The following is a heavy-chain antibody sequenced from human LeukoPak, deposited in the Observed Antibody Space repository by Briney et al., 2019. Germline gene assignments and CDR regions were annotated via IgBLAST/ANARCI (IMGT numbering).Heavy chain of an antibody. CDR2: IYPGHSDT. V-gene: IGHV5-51*01. D-gene: IGHD6-13*01. CDR3: ARSNLPGIAAAGTVVRRWFDP. Sequence: GESLKISCKGSGYSFTSYWIGWVRQMPGKGLEWMGIIYPGHSDTRYSPSFQGQVTISADKSISTAYLQWSSLKASDTAMYYCARSNLPGIAAAGTVVRRWFDPWGQGTLVTVSS. CDR1: GYSFTSYW. J-gene: IGHJ5*02.